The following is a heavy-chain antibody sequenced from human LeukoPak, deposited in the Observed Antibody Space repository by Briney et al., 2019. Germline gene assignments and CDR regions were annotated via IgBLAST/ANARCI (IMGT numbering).Heavy chain of an antibody. Sequence: GGSLRLSCAASGFTFSSYWMSWVRQAPGKGLEWVANIKQDGSEKYYVDSVKGRFTISRDNAKNSLYLQMNSLRAEDTAVYYCARESGSSGWTHIDYWGQGTLSPSPQ. CDR2: IKQDGSEK. J-gene: IGHJ4*02. CDR1: GFTFSSYW. V-gene: IGHV3-7*01. CDR3: ARESGSSGWTHIDY. D-gene: IGHD6-19*01.